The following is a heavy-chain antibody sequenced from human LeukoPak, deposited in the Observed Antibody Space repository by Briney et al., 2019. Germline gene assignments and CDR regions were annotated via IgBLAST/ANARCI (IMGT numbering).Heavy chain of an antibody. J-gene: IGHJ4*02. CDR1: GGSISSSSDY. D-gene: IGHD6-25*01. CDR2: FFVSGST. CDR3: ARQFATAAADTRGYFDY. Sequence: SETLSLTCTVSGGSISSSSDYWGWIRQAPGKGLEWIGSFFVSGSTHYNPSLRSRATLFVDTSKNQFSLKLTSMTAANAATYFCARQFATAAADTRGYFDYWGQGTVVAVSS. V-gene: IGHV4-39*01.